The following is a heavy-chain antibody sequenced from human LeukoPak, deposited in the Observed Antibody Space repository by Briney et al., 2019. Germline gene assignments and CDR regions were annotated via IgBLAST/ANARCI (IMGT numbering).Heavy chain of an antibody. CDR1: GGSISSYY. V-gene: IGHV4-59*12. D-gene: IGHD3-3*01. CDR3: ASQLRFLEPMDV. CDR2: FYHSGST. J-gene: IGHJ6*04. Sequence: SETLSLTCTVSGGSISSYYWSWIRQPAGKGLEWIGYFYHSGSTFYNPSLNSRVTISVDRSKNQMSLKLSSVTAADTAVYYCASQLRFLEPMDVWGKGTTVTVSS.